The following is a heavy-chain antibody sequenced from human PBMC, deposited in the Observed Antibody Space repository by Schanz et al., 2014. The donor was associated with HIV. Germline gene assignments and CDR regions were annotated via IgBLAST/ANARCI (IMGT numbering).Heavy chain of an antibody. CDR1: GFTFNNYA. Sequence: EVQLVESGGGLVQPGGSLRLSCVASGFTFNNYAMTWVRQAPGKGLEWVSSISESGGRSYYADSVKGRFTISRDNSKNTLYLQVKSLRAEDTAVYYCAKDANYYDTKYRGKGNYYHYYGMDVWGQGTTVTVSS. J-gene: IGHJ6*02. CDR2: ISESGGRS. D-gene: IGHD3-22*01. CDR3: AKDANYYDTKYRGKGNYYHYYGMDV. V-gene: IGHV3-23*04.